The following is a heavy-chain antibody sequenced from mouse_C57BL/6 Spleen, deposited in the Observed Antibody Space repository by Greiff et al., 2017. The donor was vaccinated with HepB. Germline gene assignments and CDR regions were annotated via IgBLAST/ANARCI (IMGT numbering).Heavy chain of an antibody. Sequence: VQLQQSGAELARPGASVKLSCKASGYTFTSYGISWVKQRTGQGLEWIGEIYPRSGNTYYNEKFKGKATLTADKSSSTAYMELRSLTSEDSAVYFCASYGNYVAYWGQGTLVTVSA. V-gene: IGHV1-81*01. CDR3: ASYGNYVAY. CDR1: GYTFTSYG. D-gene: IGHD2-1*01. CDR2: IYPRSGNT. J-gene: IGHJ3*01.